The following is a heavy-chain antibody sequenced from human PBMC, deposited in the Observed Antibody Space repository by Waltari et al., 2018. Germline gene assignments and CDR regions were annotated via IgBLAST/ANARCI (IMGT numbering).Heavy chain of an antibody. Sequence: QVQLQESGPGLVKPSATLSLPCAVSGYSISSAYYSCWIRPPPGKGLEWIGSIYHSVSTYYNPSRKSRVTISVDTSKNQFSLKLSSVTAADTAVYYCARRRTIDWFDPWGQGTLVTVSS. D-gene: IGHD1-1*01. CDR2: IYHSVST. J-gene: IGHJ5*02. V-gene: IGHV4-38-2*01. CDR1: GYSISSAYY. CDR3: ARRRTIDWFDP.